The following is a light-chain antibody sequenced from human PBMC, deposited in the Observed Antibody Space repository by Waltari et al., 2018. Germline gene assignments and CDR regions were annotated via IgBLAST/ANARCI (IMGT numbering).Light chain of an antibody. V-gene: IGKV3-11*01. Sequence: ELLLTQSPCTLSLSPGQRSILSYRASQSVSNYLAWYQKKPGQATRLLIFESSKRATGTPGRFSGSGSGTDFTLTISSLEHEDFAVYYCQQRGDWPLTFGQGTKLEI. CDR3: QQRGDWPLT. CDR1: QSVSNY. CDR2: ESS. J-gene: IGKJ2*01.